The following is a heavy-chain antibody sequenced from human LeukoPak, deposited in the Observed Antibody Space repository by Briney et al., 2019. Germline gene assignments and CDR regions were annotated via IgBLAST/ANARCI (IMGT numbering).Heavy chain of an antibody. D-gene: IGHD3-16*01. Sequence: SETLSLTCTVSGGSISSSSYYWGWIRQAPEKGLEWIGSVYSRGSIYSNPSLRSRVTISLDTSKNQFSLNLSSVTVADTAVYYCARDRLSLGAFDIWGPGTTVIVSS. J-gene: IGHJ3*02. CDR1: GGSISSSSYY. CDR2: VYSRGSI. CDR3: ARDRLSLGAFDI. V-gene: IGHV4-39*07.